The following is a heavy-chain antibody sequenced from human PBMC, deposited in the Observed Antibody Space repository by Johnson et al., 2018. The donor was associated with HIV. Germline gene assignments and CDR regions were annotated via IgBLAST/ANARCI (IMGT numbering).Heavy chain of an antibody. V-gene: IGHV3-30-3*01. D-gene: IGHD5-24*01. CDR1: GFTFSSYA. J-gene: IGHJ3*02. CDR3: ARACRDGYTCDVYDI. Sequence: QVQLVESGGGVVQPGRSLRLSCAASGFTFSSYAMHWVRQAPGKGLEWVAVISYDGSNKYYADSVTGRFTISRDNSKNTLYLQMNSLRAEDTAVYYCARACRDGYTCDVYDIWGQGTMVTVSS. CDR2: ISYDGSNK.